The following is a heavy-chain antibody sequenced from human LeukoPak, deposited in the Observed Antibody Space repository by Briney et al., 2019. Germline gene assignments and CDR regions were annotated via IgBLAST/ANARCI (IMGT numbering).Heavy chain of an antibody. CDR2: IYYSGST. Sequence: NPSETLSLTCTVSGGSISSSYYYWGWIRQPPGKGLEWIGSIYYSGSTYYNPSLKSRVTISVDTSKNQFSLKLRSVTAADTAVYYCARSRAFNSGAFDPWGQGSLVTVSS. J-gene: IGHJ5*02. V-gene: IGHV4-39*07. CDR3: ARSRAFNSGAFDP. CDR1: GGSISSSYYY. D-gene: IGHD1-26*01.